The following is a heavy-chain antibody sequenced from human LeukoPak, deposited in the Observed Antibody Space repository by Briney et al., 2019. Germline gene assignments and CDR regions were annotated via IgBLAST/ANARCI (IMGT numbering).Heavy chain of an antibody. D-gene: IGHD1-14*01. CDR3: ARGRRPGDNWNHVAFDY. Sequence: ASVKVSCKASGGTFSSYAISWVRQAPGQGLEWMGGIIPIFGTANYAQKFQGRVTITADESTSTAYMELSSLRSEDTAVYYCARGRRPGDNWNHVAFDYWGQGTLVTVSS. V-gene: IGHV1-69*13. J-gene: IGHJ4*02. CDR2: IIPIFGTA. CDR1: GGTFSSYA.